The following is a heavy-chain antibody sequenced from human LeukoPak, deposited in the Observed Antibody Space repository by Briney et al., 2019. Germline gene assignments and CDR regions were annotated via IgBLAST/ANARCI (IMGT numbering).Heavy chain of an antibody. Sequence: SETLSLICAVYGGSFSGYYWSWIRQPPGKGLEWIGEINHSGSTNYNPSLKSRVTISVDTSKNQFSLKLSSVTAADTSVYYCARGRRGRTIGGFDWGQGTLVTVSS. CDR1: GGSFSGYY. D-gene: IGHD2/OR15-2a*01. CDR3: ARGRRGRTIGGFD. CDR2: INHSGST. V-gene: IGHV4-34*01. J-gene: IGHJ4*02.